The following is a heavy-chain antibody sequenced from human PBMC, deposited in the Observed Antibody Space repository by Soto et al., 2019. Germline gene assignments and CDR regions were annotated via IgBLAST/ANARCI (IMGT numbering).Heavy chain of an antibody. J-gene: IGHJ4*02. V-gene: IGHV3-7*01. D-gene: IGHD4-17*01. CDR3: ARVAYTEDYLAH. CDR1: GFTLSSYW. Sequence: EVQLAESGGGLVQPGGSLRLSCAASGFTLSSYWMSWVRQAPGKGLEWVAYIKPDGSEKYYVDSVKGRFTITRDNAKNSLYLQMNSLRAEDTAVYYCARVAYTEDYLAHWGQGTLVPVSS. CDR2: IKPDGSEK.